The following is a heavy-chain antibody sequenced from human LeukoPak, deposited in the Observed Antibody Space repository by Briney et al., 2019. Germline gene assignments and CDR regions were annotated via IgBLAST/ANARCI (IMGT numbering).Heavy chain of an antibody. J-gene: IGHJ5*02. CDR2: INHSGST. V-gene: IGHV4-34*01. CDR3: ASGMGGEFDP. Sequence: SETLSLTCAVYGGSFSGYYWSWIRQPPGKGLEWIGEINHSGSTNYNPSLKSRVTISVDTSKNRFSLKLSSVTAADTAVYYCASGMGGEFDPWGQGTLVTVSS. D-gene: IGHD3-16*01. CDR1: GGSFSGYY.